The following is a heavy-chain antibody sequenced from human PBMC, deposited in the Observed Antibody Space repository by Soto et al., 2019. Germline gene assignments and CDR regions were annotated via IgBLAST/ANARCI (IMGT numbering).Heavy chain of an antibody. CDR2: IYSSGAT. CDR1: CGSISGFY. D-gene: IGHD2-21*02. Sequence: SETLSLTCTVACGSISGFYWSWVRQPAGKGLEWIGRIYSSGATKYNPSLRNRVTMSVDTSTDQYSLNLASMTAADTAVYFCARGPFCGNDCYFDVWGQGTQVTVS. V-gene: IGHV4-4*07. CDR3: ARGPFCGNDCYFDV. J-gene: IGHJ4*02.